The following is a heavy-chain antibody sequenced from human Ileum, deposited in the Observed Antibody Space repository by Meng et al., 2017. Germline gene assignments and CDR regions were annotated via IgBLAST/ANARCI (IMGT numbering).Heavy chain of an antibody. D-gene: IGHD2/OR15-2a*01. Sequence: HLQLQESGSGLVTSLQTLSITCTVAGGSISSSAYSWTWIRQPPGKGLEWIGYIYQVGSTNYNPSLKSRVTIFVDTSKNQFSLKLTSVTAADTAVYYCASSTSGPELNYWGQGTLVTVSS. J-gene: IGHJ4*02. V-gene: IGHV4-30-2*01. CDR2: IYQVGST. CDR1: GGSISSSAYS. CDR3: ASSTSGPELNY.